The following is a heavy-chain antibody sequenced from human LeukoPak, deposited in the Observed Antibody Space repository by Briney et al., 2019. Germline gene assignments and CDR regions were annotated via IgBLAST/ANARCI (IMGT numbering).Heavy chain of an antibody. J-gene: IGHJ4*02. D-gene: IGHD5-24*01. V-gene: IGHV4-34*01. CDR2: INHSGST. CDR1: GGSFSGYY. CDR3: ARAPGRRGLHRRYFDY. Sequence: SETLSLTCAVYGGSFSGYYWSWISQPPGKGLEWIGEINHSGSTNYNPSLKSRVAISVDTSKNQVSLKLSSVTGADTAVYYCARAPGRRGLHRRYFDYWGQGTLATVSS.